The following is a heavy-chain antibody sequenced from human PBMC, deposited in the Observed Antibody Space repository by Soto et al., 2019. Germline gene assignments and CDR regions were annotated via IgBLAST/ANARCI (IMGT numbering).Heavy chain of an antibody. J-gene: IGHJ4*02. CDR2: IYNSGSA. V-gene: IGHV4-39*01. CDR3: ARQYGHSYGHVDY. Sequence: QLQLQESGPGLVKPSETLSLTCTVSGGSISSSGYYWGWIRQPPGKGLEWIGSIYNSGSAYYNPSLKSRVTISVDTSKNQFSLTLSSVTAADTAVYFCARQYGHSYGHVDYWGQGTLVTVSS. D-gene: IGHD5-18*01. CDR1: GGSISSSGYY.